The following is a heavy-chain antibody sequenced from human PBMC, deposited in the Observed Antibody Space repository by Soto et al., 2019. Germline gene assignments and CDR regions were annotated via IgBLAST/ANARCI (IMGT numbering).Heavy chain of an antibody. CDR2: ISGSGGST. V-gene: IGHV3-23*01. CDR1: GFTFSSYA. CDR3: AKDLGRSSGWKPLAAFDI. J-gene: IGHJ3*02. D-gene: IGHD6-19*01. Sequence: GGSLRLSCAASGFTFSSYAMSWVRQAPGKGLEWVSAISGSGGSTYYADSVKGRFTISRDNSKNTLYLQMNSLRAEDTAVYYCAKDLGRSSGWKPLAAFDIWGQGTMVTVSS.